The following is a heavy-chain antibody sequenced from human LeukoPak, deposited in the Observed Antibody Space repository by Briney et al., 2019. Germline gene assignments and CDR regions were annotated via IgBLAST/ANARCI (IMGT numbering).Heavy chain of an antibody. D-gene: IGHD6-13*01. V-gene: IGHV4-39*07. CDR2: IYYSGST. J-gene: IGHJ4*02. CDR3: ARDSTIAAAVFDY. CDR1: GGSISSSSYY. Sequence: SETLSLTCTVSGGSISSSSYYWGWIRQPPGKRLEWFGSIYYSGSTYYNPSLKSRVTISVDTSKNQFSLKLSSVTAADTAVYYCARDSTIAAAVFDYWGQGTLVTVSS.